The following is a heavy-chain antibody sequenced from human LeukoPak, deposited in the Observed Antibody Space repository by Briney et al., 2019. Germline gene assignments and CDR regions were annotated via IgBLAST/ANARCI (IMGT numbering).Heavy chain of an antibody. CDR1: GGSLSSYY. CDR2: IYYSGST. V-gene: IGHV4-59*01. CDR3: ARDPASIAAAGTSEWYFDL. J-gene: IGHJ2*01. Sequence: SETLSLTCTVSGGSLSSYYWSWIRQPPGKGLEWIGYIYYSGSTNYNPSLTSRVTISVDTSKNQFSLKLSSVTAADTAVYYCARDPASIAAAGTSEWYFDLWGRGTLVTVSS. D-gene: IGHD6-13*01.